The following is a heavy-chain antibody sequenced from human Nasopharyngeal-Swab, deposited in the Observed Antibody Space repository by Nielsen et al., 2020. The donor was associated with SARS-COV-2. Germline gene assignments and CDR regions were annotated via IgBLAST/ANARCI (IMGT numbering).Heavy chain of an antibody. CDR2: ISYDGNYK. CDR1: GFTLRTYV. CDR3: AAGSDY. V-gene: IGHV3-30-3*01. Sequence: GGSLRLSCTASGFTLRTYVMYWVRQAPGMRLEWVASISYDGNYKSYADSVKGRFTISRDDSENTLYLQMNSLKTEDTAVYYCAAGSDYWGQGTLVTVSS. D-gene: IGHD2-15*01. J-gene: IGHJ4*02.